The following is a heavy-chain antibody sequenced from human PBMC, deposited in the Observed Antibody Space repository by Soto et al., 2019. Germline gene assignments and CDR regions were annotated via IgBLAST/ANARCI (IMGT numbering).Heavy chain of an antibody. CDR2: INAGNGNT. J-gene: IGHJ2*01. D-gene: IGHD1-26*01. CDR1: GYTFTNYA. Sequence: GASVKISCTASGYTFTNYAMHRVRQAPGQRLEWMGWINAGNGNTKYSQKFQGRVTITRDTSASTAYMELSSPRSEDTAVYYCARGGSLYWYFDLWGRGTLVTVSS. V-gene: IGHV1-3*01. CDR3: ARGGSLYWYFDL.